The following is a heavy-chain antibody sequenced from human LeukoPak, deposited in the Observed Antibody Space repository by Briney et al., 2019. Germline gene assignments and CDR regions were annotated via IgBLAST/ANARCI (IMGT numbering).Heavy chain of an antibody. CDR1: GFTFSSYS. CDR2: ISSSSGYI. Sequence: PGGSLRLSCAASGFTFSSYSMNWVRQAPGKGLEWVSYISSSSGYIYYADSVKGRFTISRDNAENSLYLQMNSLRAEDTAMYYCARAKTYSGSYYDAFDIWGQGTMVTVSS. J-gene: IGHJ3*02. V-gene: IGHV3-21*05. CDR3: ARAKTYSGSYYDAFDI. D-gene: IGHD1-26*01.